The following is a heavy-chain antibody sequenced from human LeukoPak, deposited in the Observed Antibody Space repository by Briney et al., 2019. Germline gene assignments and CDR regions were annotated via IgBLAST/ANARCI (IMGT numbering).Heavy chain of an antibody. J-gene: IGHJ4*02. CDR2: INSDGSST. CDR3: AKTRPLDSSSWSHGDY. D-gene: IGHD6-13*01. Sequence: GGSLRLSCAASGFTFSSYWMHWVRQAPGKGLVWVSRINSDGSSTSYADSVKGRFTISRDNAKNTLYLQMNSLRAEDTAVYYCAKTRPLDSSSWSHGDYWGQGTLVTVSS. V-gene: IGHV3-74*01. CDR1: GFTFSSYW.